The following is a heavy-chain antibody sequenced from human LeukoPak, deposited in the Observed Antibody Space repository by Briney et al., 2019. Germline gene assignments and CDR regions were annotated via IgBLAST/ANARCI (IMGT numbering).Heavy chain of an antibody. CDR3: AKDLSFGWYYFDY. V-gene: IGHV3-23*01. CDR1: GFTFSSYA. Sequence: GGSLRLSCAASGFTFSSYAMSWVRQAPGKGLEWVSAISGSGGSTYYADSVKGRFTISRDSSKNTLYLQMNSLRAEDTAVYYCAKDLSFGWYYFDYWGQGTLVTVSS. D-gene: IGHD2-15*01. CDR2: ISGSGGST. J-gene: IGHJ4*02.